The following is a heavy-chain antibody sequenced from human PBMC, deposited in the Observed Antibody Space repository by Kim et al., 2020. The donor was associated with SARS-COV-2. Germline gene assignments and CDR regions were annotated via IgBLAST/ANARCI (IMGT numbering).Heavy chain of an antibody. D-gene: IGHD1-26*01. CDR1: GDSVSSNSAG. CDR2: IKYRSKWYY. V-gene: IGHV6-1*01. J-gene: IGHJ4*02. CDR3: ARGYRGLDY. Sequence: SQTPSLTCALSGDSVSSNSAGWHWIRQPPSRGLEWLGRIKYRSKWYYDYGESVKSRITINPDTSKNQFSLQLNSVTPEDTAVYYCARGYRGLDYWGQGILVTVSS.